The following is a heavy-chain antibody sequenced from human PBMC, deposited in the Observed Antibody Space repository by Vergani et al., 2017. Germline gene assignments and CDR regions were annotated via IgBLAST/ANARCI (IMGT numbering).Heavy chain of an antibody. Sequence: QVQLVQSGAEVKKPGSSVKVSCKASGGTFSSYTISWVRQAPGQGLEWMGRIIPILGIANYAQKFQGRVTITADKSTGTAYMELSSLRAEDTAVYYCARDGSSCYYSDYWGQGTLVTVSS. V-gene: IGHV1-69*08. CDR3: ARDGSSCYYSDY. J-gene: IGHJ4*02. CDR2: IIPILGIA. D-gene: IGHD3-22*01. CDR1: GGTFSSYT.